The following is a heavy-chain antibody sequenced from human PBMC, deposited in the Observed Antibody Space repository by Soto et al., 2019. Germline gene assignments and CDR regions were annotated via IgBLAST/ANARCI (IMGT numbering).Heavy chain of an antibody. Sequence: SETLSLTCTVSGGSISSSSYYWGWIRQPPGKGLEWIGSIYYSGSTYYNPSLKSRVTISVDTSKNQFSLKLSSVTAADTAVYYCARHRGARYDFWSGLNYYGMDVWGPGTTVAVSS. CDR2: IYYSGST. CDR3: ARHRGARYDFWSGLNYYGMDV. D-gene: IGHD3-3*01. V-gene: IGHV4-39*01. J-gene: IGHJ6*02. CDR1: GGSISSSSYY.